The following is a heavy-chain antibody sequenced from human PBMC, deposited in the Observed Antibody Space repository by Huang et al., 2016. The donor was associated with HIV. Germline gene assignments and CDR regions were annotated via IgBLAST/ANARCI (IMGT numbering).Heavy chain of an antibody. Sequence: QVTLRESGPALVKPTQTLTLTCTFSGYSLSTSGMCVSWIRQPPGKALEWLARIDWNDDKYYSTSLKTRLTISKDTSKNQVVLTMTTMDAVDTATYYCARTVRGSYYFYYYYVDVWGKGTTVTVSS. V-gene: IGHV2-70*15. J-gene: IGHJ6*03. CDR2: IDWNDDK. CDR3: ARTVRGSYYFYYYYVDV. CDR1: GYSLSTSGMC. D-gene: IGHD1-26*01.